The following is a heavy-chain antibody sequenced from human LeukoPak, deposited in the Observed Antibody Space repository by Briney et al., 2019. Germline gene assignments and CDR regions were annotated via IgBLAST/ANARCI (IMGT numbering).Heavy chain of an antibody. V-gene: IGHV3-21*01. CDR2: ISSSSSYI. CDR3: ARDSFRGNAFDI. CDR1: GFTFSSYS. Sequence: PGGSLRLSCAASGFTFSSYSMNWVRQAPGKGLEWVSSISSSSSYIYYADSVKGRFTISRDNAKNSLYLQMNSLRAEDTAVYYCARDSFRGNAFDIWGQGTMVTVSS. J-gene: IGHJ3*02. D-gene: IGHD3-3*02.